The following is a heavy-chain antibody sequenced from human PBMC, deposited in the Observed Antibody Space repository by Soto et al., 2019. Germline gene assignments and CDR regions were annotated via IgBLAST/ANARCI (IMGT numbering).Heavy chain of an antibody. CDR1: GGSISSYY. J-gene: IGHJ5*02. CDR2: IYYSGST. Sequence: SETLSLTCTVSGGSISSYYWSWIRQPPGKGLEWIGYIYYSGSTNYNPSLKSRVTISVDTSKNQFSLKLSSVTAADTAVYYCARVAGSGWSDPWGQGTLVTVSS. D-gene: IGHD6-19*01. CDR3: ARVAGSGWSDP. V-gene: IGHV4-59*01.